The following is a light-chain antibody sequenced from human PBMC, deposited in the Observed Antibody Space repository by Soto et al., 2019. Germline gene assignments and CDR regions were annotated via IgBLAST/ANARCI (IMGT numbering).Light chain of an antibody. CDR2: AAS. J-gene: IGKJ4*01. CDR3: QQFSSYPLT. CDR1: QSITSN. Sequence: EIVMTQSPATLSVSPGERYTLSCMASQSITSNLAWYQQKPGQARRLLIYAASTRATGIPARFSGSGSGTEFPLTISSLQSEDFAVYYCQQFSSYPLTVGGGTKVEIK. V-gene: IGKV3-15*01.